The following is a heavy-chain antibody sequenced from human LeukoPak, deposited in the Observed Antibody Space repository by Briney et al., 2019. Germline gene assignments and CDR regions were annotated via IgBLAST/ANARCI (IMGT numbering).Heavy chain of an antibody. CDR1: GGSNSSYY. CDR3: ARETVTTVLDY. CDR2: IYYSGST. Sequence: PSETLSLTCTVSGGSNSSYYWSWLRHPPGKGLAWIGYIYYSGSTNYNPSLKSRVTISADTSKNQFSLKLSSVTAADTAVYYCARETVTTVLDYWGQGTLVTVSS. V-gene: IGHV4-59*12. J-gene: IGHJ4*02. D-gene: IGHD4-17*01.